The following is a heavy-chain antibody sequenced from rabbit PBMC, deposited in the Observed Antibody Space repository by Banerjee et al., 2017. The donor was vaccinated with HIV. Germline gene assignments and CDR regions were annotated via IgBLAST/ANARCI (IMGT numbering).Heavy chain of an antibody. V-gene: IGHV1S40*01. J-gene: IGHJ4*01. CDR2: IYAGSSAVT. Sequence: QSLEESGGDLVKPGASLTLTCTASGFAFSSNYYMWWVRQAPGKGLEWIACIYAGSSAVTYYASCAKGRFTISKTSSTSVTLQMTSLTAADTATYFCARDPSYDDYVTFNLWGPGTLVTVS. CDR1: GFAFSSNYY. CDR3: ARDPSYDDYVTFNL. D-gene: IGHD2-1*01.